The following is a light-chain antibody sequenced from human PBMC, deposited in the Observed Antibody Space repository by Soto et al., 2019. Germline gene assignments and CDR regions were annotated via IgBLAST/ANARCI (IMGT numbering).Light chain of an antibody. Sequence: QAVVTQSPSASASLGASVKLTCTLSSGHSSYTIAWHQQQPEKGPRYLMTLNSDGSHRKGDGIPARFSGSSSGAERYLTISSLQSEDEADYYCQTSGSDIHVVFGGGTKLTVL. CDR2: LNSDGSH. CDR1: SGHSSYT. CDR3: QTSGSDIHVV. J-gene: IGLJ2*01. V-gene: IGLV4-69*01.